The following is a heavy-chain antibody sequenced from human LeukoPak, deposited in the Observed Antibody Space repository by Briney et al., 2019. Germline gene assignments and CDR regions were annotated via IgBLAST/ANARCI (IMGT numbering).Heavy chain of an antibody. J-gene: IGHJ4*02. V-gene: IGHV5-51*01. CDR3: ARGIRGSYYYRRGYFDY. Sequence: GESLKISCKGSGYSFTSNWIGWVRQMPGKGLEWMGIIYPGDSDTRYSPSFQGQVTISADKSISTAYLQWSSLKASDTAMYYCARGIRGSYYYRRGYFDYWGQGTLVTVSS. CDR1: GYSFTSNW. D-gene: IGHD1-26*01. CDR2: IYPGDSDT.